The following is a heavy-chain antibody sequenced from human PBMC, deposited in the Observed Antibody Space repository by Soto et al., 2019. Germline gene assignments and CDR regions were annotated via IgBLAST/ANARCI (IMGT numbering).Heavy chain of an antibody. CDR3: ASETGTTGELDY. Sequence: ASVKVSCKASGGTFTSYYMHWVRQAPGQGLEWMGIINPSGGSTSYAQKFQGRVTMTRDTSTSTVYMELSSLRSEDTAVYYCASETGTTGELDYWGQGTLVTVSS. CDR1: GGTFTSYY. V-gene: IGHV1-46*01. J-gene: IGHJ4*02. CDR2: INPSGGST. D-gene: IGHD1-1*01.